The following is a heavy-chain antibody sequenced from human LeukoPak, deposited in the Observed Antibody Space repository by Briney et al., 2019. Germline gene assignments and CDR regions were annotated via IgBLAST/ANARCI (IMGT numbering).Heavy chain of an antibody. CDR1: GGSISSSSYY. Sequence: PSETLSLTCTVSGGSISSSSYYWGWIRQPPGKGLEWIGSIYYSGSTYYNPSLKSRVTISVDTSKNQFSLKLSSVTAADTAVYYCARQIAAAGTRGAFDIWGQGTMVTVSS. V-gene: IGHV4-39*01. D-gene: IGHD6-13*01. CDR3: ARQIAAAGTRGAFDI. CDR2: IYYSGST. J-gene: IGHJ3*02.